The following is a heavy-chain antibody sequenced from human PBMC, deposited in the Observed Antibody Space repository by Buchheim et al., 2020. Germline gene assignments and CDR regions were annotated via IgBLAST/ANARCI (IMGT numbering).Heavy chain of an antibody. D-gene: IGHD5-18*01. J-gene: IGHJ6*02. Sequence: QVQLQESGPGLVKPSQTLSLTCTVSGGSISSGGYYWSWLRQHPGKGLEWIGYIYYSGSTYYHPSLKSRVTISVDTSKNQFSLKLSSVTAADTAVYYCARWGYSYGYFYYGMDVWGQGTT. V-gene: IGHV4-31*03. CDR1: GGSISSGGYY. CDR2: IYYSGST. CDR3: ARWGYSYGYFYYGMDV.